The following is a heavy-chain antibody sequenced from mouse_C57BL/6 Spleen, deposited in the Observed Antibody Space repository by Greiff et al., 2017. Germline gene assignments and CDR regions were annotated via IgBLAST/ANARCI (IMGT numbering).Heavy chain of an antibody. CDR3: ATGYDDAWFAY. CDR2: IYPGDGDT. V-gene: IGHV1-80*01. CDR1: GYAFSSYW. Sequence: QVQLKESGAELVKPGASVKISCKASGYAFSSYWMNWVKQRPGKGLEWIGQIYPGDGDTNYNGKFKGKATLTADKSSSTAYMQLSSLTSEDSAVYVCATGYDDAWFAYWGQGTLVTVSA. J-gene: IGHJ3*01. D-gene: IGHD2-2*01.